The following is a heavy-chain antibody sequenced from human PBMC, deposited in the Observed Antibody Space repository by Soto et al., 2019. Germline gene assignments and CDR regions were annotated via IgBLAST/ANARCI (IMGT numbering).Heavy chain of an antibody. CDR1: GYTFANYA. J-gene: IGHJ6*02. CDR3: ARDLSVWGLTNGHFGVDV. V-gene: IGHV1-3*01. Sequence: QVRLVQSGTEVKKPGASVMVSCTATGYTFANYAIHWVRQAPGQDFEWMGWINAGNGNTRNSQKFQGRVTFTRDTSTTTAHREVGSLRFEDTAVYYCARDLSVWGLTNGHFGVDVWGQGTTVIVSS. D-gene: IGHD3-16*01. CDR2: INAGNGNT.